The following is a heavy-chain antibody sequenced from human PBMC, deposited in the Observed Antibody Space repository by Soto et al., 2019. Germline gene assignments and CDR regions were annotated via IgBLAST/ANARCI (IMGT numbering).Heavy chain of an antibody. CDR3: AKAPGAGITFVPGVILAGEHSGMEV. CDR2: ISGSGGST. V-gene: IGHV3-23*01. CDR1: GGTFISYA. J-gene: IGHJ6*01. Sequence: GGSLRLSCAASGGTFISYAMSWVRQAPGKGLEWVSAISGSGGSTYYADSVKGRFTISRDNSKNTLYLQTNSLRAEGTAVYYCAKAPGAGITFVPGVILAGEHSGMEVRGQGTTVTVSS. D-gene: IGHD3-10*01.